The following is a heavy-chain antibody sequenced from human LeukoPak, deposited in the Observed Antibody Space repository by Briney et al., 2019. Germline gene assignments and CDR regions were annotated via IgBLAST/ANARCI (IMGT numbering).Heavy chain of an antibody. J-gene: IGHJ5*02. CDR3: ASLVRPDP. Sequence: GSLRLSCAASGFTFSSSWMHWVRQAPGRGLVWVSCINMDGSDTRYADSVKGRFTISRDNAKNTLYLQMNSLRAEDTAMYYCASLVRPDPWGQGTLVTVSS. V-gene: IGHV3-74*01. CDR1: GFTFSSSW. D-gene: IGHD6-6*01. CDR2: INMDGSDT.